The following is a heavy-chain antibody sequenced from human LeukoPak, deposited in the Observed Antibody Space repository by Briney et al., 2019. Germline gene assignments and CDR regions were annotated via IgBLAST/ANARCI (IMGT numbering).Heavy chain of an antibody. D-gene: IGHD6-13*01. CDR1: GFTFSSYA. V-gene: IGHV3-23*01. CDR3: AKDFWSRGSSWYGSLDY. CDR2: ISGSGGST. J-gene: IGHJ4*02. Sequence: GGSLRLSCAASGFTFSSYAMSWVRQAPGKGLEWVSAISGSGGSTYYADSVKGRFTISRDNSKNTLYLQMNSLRAEDTAVCYCAKDFWSRGSSWYGSLDYWGQGTLVTVSS.